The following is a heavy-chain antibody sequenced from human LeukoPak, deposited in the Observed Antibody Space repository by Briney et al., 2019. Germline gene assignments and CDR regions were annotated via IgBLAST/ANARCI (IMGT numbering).Heavy chain of an antibody. CDR1: GFTFSSHW. J-gene: IGHJ4*02. Sequence: GGSLRLSCTASGFTFSSHWMTWVRQAPGKGLEWVTNTNEAGSGQNYVGSVKGRFTVSRDNAKNSLYLQMNSLRVEDTAIYYCSNKRDYWGQGTLITVSS. CDR3: SNKRDY. V-gene: IGHV3-7*01. CDR2: TNEAGSGQ.